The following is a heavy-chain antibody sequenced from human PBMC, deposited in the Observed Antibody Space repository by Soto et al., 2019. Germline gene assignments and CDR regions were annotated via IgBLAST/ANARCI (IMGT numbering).Heavy chain of an antibody. Sequence: EVQLLESGGGLVQPGGSLRLSGAASGFTFGSYAMWWVRPAPGKGLECVSAISGGGETTYYADSVKGRFPISRDNSKNTLYLQMNSLRAEDTAVYYCAFNSGSGSYYFDYWGQGTLVTVSS. V-gene: IGHV3-23*01. D-gene: IGHD3-10*01. CDR1: GFTFGSYA. CDR2: ISGGGETT. J-gene: IGHJ4*02. CDR3: AFNSGSGSYYFDY.